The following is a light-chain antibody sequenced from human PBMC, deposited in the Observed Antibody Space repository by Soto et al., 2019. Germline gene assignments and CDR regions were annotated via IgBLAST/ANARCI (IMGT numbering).Light chain of an antibody. J-gene: IGLJ2*01. CDR3: GTWDSGLSAGV. CDR2: DNN. Sequence: QPVLTQPPSVSAAPGQKVTISCSGSSSNIGNNYVSWYQQLPGAAPKLLIYDNNKRPSGIPDRFSGSKSGTSAILGITGLQTGDEADFFCGTWDSGLSAGVFGGGTKLTVL. V-gene: IGLV1-51*01. CDR1: SSNIGNNY.